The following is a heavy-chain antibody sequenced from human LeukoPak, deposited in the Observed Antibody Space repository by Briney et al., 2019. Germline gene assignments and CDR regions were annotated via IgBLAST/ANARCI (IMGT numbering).Heavy chain of an antibody. CDR3: ARERRGWFDP. Sequence: SETLSLTCTVSGGSISSSSYYWGWIRQPPGKGLEWIGSIYYSGSTYYNPSLKSRVTISVDTSKNQFSLKLSSVTAADTAVYYCARERRGWFDPWGQGTLVTVSS. CDR1: GGSISSSSYY. V-gene: IGHV4-39*07. CDR2: IYYSGST. J-gene: IGHJ5*02. D-gene: IGHD3-10*01.